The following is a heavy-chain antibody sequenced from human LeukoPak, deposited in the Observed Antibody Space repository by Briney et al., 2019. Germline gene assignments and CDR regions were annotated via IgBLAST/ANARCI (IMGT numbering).Heavy chain of an antibody. D-gene: IGHD5-12*01. J-gene: IGHJ4*02. CDR1: GYTFTSYY. CDR3: ARENYGGYTIFDY. V-gene: IGHV1-46*01. CDR2: INPSGGST. Sequence: ASVTVSCKASGYTFTSYYMHGVRQAPGQGLEWMGIINPSGGSTSYAQKFQGRVTMTRDTSTSTVYMELSSLRSEDTAVYYCARENYGGYTIFDYWGQGTLVTVSS.